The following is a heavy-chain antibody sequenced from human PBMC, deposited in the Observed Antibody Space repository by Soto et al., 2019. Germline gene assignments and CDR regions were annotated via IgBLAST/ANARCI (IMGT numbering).Heavy chain of an antibody. CDR3: AREPSI. J-gene: IGHJ4*02. V-gene: IGHV4-31*03. CDR1: GGSISSGGYY. CDR2: IYYSGST. Sequence: QVQLQESGPGLVKPSQTLSLTCTVSGGSISSGGYYWSWTRQHPGKGLEWIGYIYYSGSTYYNPALXRXITISIATSKNPFSLKLSSVTAADTAVYYCAREPSIWGQGTLVTVSS.